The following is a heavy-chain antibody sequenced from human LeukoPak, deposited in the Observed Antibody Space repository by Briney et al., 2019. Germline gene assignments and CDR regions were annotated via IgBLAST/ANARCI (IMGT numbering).Heavy chain of an antibody. CDR3: ARQGLNCGGDPPCFDY. J-gene: IGHJ4*02. Sequence: ASVKVSCKASGYTFTGYYMHWVRQAPGQGLEWMGWINPNSGGTNYAQKFQGRVTITADESTSTAYMELSSLRSEDTAVYYCARQGLNCGGDPPCFDYWGQGTLVTVSS. CDR2: INPNSGGT. D-gene: IGHD2-21*02. V-gene: IGHV1-2*02. CDR1: GYTFTGYY.